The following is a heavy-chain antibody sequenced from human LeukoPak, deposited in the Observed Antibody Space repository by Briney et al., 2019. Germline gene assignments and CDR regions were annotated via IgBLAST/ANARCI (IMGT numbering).Heavy chain of an antibody. CDR1: GGSISSGDYY. V-gene: IGHV4-30-4*01. CDR2: IYYSGST. CDR3: ARGTPISAFDI. Sequence: PSETLSLTCTVSGGSISSGDYYWSWIRQPPGKGLEWIGYIYYSGSTYYNPSLKSRVTISVDTSKNQFSLKLSSVTAADTAVYYCARGTPISAFDIWGQGTMVTVSS. D-gene: IGHD3-3*02. J-gene: IGHJ3*02.